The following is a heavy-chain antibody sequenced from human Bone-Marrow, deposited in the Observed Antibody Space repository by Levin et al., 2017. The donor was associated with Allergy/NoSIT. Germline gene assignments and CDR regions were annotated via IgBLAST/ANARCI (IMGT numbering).Heavy chain of an antibody. V-gene: IGHV4-39*07. CDR3: HLGGKIRYYYYGIDV. Sequence: SETLSLTCTVSGGSISSTSYFWGWVRQPPGKGLEWIGSIYYTGSTYYNPSLKSRVTIALDTSNNQFSLKLSSVTATDTAVYYCHLGGKIRYYYYGIDVWGQGTTVTVSS. D-gene: IGHD1-26*01. CDR1: GGSISSTSYF. J-gene: IGHJ6*02. CDR2: IYYTGST.